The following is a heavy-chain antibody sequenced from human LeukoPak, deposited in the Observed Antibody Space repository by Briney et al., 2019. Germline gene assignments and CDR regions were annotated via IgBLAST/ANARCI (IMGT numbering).Heavy chain of an antibody. CDR3: ARDGQSDIYSGSYCWFDP. V-gene: IGHV4-30-4*01. D-gene: IGHD1-26*01. CDR1: GGSISSGDYY. CDR2: IYYSGST. J-gene: IGHJ5*02. Sequence: SETLSLTCTVSGGSISSGDYYWSWIRQPPGKGLEWIGYIYYSGSTYYNPSLKSRVTMSVDTSKNQFSLKQSSVTAADTAVYYCARDGQSDIYSGSYCWFDPWGQGTLVTVSS.